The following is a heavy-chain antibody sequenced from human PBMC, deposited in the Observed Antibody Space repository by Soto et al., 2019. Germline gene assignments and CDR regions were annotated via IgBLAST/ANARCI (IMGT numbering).Heavy chain of an antibody. J-gene: IGHJ5*02. Sequence: PGESLRLSCAASGFTFRSFTMNWVRQAPGKGLEWVSTISSNSAYIYYTDALRGRFTISRDNAKNSLHLQMNSLRAEDTAVYYCTRGASRDSSARGWFDPWGPGTLVTVSS. CDR3: TRGASRDSSARGWFDP. D-gene: IGHD6-13*01. CDR1: GFTFRSFT. V-gene: IGHV3-21*01. CDR2: ISSNSAYI.